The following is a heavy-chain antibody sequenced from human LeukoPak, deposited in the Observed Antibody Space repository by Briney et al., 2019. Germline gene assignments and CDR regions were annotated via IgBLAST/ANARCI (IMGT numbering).Heavy chain of an antibody. J-gene: IGHJ4*02. D-gene: IGHD3-9*01. CDR3: ARGKLRYFDWLPLPDY. CDR1: GGSISSYY. CDR2: IYYSGST. Sequence: PSETLSLTCTVSGGSISSYYWSWIRLPPGKGLEWIGYIYYSGSTNYNPSLKSRVTISVDTSKNQFSLTLSSVTAADTAVYYCARGKLRYFDWLPLPDYWGQGTLVTVSS. V-gene: IGHV4-59*01.